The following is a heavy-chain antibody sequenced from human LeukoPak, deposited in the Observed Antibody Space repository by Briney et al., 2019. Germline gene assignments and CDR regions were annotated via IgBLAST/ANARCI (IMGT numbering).Heavy chain of an antibody. Sequence: TSETLSLTCTVSGGSITGYYWSWIRQPAGKGLEWIGRMNASGSTDYNPSLKSRVSMSVDTSKNQFSLKLISVTAADTAVYYCARADFWSGYRFDYWGQGTLVTVSS. CDR2: MNASGST. V-gene: IGHV4-4*07. CDR3: ARADFWSGYRFDY. D-gene: IGHD3-3*01. J-gene: IGHJ4*02. CDR1: GGSITGYY.